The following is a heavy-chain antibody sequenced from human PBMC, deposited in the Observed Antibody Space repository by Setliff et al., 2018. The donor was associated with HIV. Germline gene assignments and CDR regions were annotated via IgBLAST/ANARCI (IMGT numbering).Heavy chain of an antibody. Sequence: PSETLSLTCTVSGGSISSYYWSWIRQPPGKGLEWIGYIYYSGSTNYKPSLKSRVTILVDRSKNQFSLKVSSVTAADTAVYYCARRSGWSLDYWGQGTLVTVSS. V-gene: IGHV4-59*12. CDR3: ARRSGWSLDY. CDR1: GGSISSYY. J-gene: IGHJ4*02. D-gene: IGHD6-19*01. CDR2: IYYSGST.